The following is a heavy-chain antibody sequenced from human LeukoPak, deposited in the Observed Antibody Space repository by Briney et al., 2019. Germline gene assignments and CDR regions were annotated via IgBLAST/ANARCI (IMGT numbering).Heavy chain of an antibody. D-gene: IGHD6-13*01. CDR3: ARALGYSQQGLDY. V-gene: IGHV3-53*01. CDR2: VYSGGST. CDR1: GFTVSSNY. J-gene: IGHJ4*02. Sequence: GGSLRLSCAASGFTVSSNYMSWDRQAPGKGLEWVSVVYSGGSTYYADSVKGRFTISRDNAKNTLYLQMDSLRAEDTAVYYCARALGYSQQGLDYWGQGTLVTVSS.